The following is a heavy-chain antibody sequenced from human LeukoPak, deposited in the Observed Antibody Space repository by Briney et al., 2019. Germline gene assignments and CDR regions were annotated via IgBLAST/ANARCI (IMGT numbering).Heavy chain of an antibody. CDR3: ARSPRGPQHPGWFDP. V-gene: IGHV1-18*01. CDR1: GYTFSSYG. J-gene: IGHJ5*02. CDR2: ISAYNGNT. Sequence: GASVKVSCKASGYTFSSYGISWVRQAPGQGLEWMGWISAYNGNTNYAQKLQGRVTMTTDTSTSTAYMELRSLRSDDTAVYYCARSPRGPQHPGWFDPWGQGTLVTVSS. D-gene: IGHD3-10*01.